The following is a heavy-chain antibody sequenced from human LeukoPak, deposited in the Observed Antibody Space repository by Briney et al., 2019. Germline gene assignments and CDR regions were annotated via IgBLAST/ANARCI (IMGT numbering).Heavy chain of an antibody. D-gene: IGHD5-18*01. CDR1: GFTLSSFG. CDR3: ARDRQLWPTASGY. Sequence: GGSLRLSCAASGFTLSSFGMNWVRQAPGKGLEWVSYIGTTTSTIYYADSVKGRFTISRDNAKNSLYLQMNSLRAEDTAVYYCARDRQLWPTASGYWGQGTLVTVSS. V-gene: IGHV3-48*04. J-gene: IGHJ4*02. CDR2: IGTTTSTI.